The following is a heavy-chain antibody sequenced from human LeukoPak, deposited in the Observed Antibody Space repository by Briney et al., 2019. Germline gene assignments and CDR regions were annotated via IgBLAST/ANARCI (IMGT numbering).Heavy chain of an antibody. Sequence: SETLSLTCTVSGDSINNSCFYWGWIRQSPGKGLEWIGNIYSSGTTYYNPSLKSRVTISVDTSNNQFSLRLNSVTAADTAMYYCAKSGGYGLIDYWGQGTRVTVSS. J-gene: IGHJ4*02. D-gene: IGHD1-26*01. V-gene: IGHV4-39*07. CDR1: GDSINNSCFY. CDR3: AKSGGYGLIDY. CDR2: IYSSGTT.